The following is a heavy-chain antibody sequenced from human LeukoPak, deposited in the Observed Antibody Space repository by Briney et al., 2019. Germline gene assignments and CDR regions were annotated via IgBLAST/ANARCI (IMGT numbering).Heavy chain of an antibody. D-gene: IGHD5-18*01. J-gene: IGHJ4*02. CDR3: AREDSYGSEGFDF. V-gene: IGHV3-48*03. Sequence: GGSLRLSCAASGFTFSSYEMNWVRQAPGKGLEWVSYISIGDSTIYYADSVKGRFTVSRDNAKNSLYLQMSSLRAEDTAVYYCAREDSYGSEGFDFWGQGTLVTVSS. CDR1: GFTFSSYE. CDR2: ISIGDSTI.